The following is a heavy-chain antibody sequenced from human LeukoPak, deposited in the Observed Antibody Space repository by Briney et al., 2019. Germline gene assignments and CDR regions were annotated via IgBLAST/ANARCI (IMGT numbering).Heavy chain of an antibody. V-gene: IGHV1-18*04. CDR1: GYTFTSYG. J-gene: IGHJ5*02. Sequence: GASVKVPCKASGYTFTSYGISWVRQAPGQGLEWMGWISAYNGNTNYAQKLQGRVTMTTDTSTSTAYMELRSLRSDDTAVYYCARAPIAVAGTGWFDPWGQGTLVTVSS. D-gene: IGHD6-19*01. CDR2: ISAYNGNT. CDR3: ARAPIAVAGTGWFDP.